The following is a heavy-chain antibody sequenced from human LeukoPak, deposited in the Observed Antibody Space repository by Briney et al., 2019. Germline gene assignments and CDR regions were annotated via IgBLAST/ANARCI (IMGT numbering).Heavy chain of an antibody. CDR3: AKDDDWGRYKH. CDR2: VRYDGNNP. D-gene: IGHD3-16*01. CDR1: GFTFGSYG. V-gene: IGHV3-30*02. Sequence: GGSLRLSCAASGFTFGSYGMHWVRRAPGKGLDWVAFVRYDGNNPYYSASVKGRFTISRDNSKNTQSLQMNSLRAEDTAVYYCAKDDDWGRYKHWGQGTLVTVSS. J-gene: IGHJ1*01.